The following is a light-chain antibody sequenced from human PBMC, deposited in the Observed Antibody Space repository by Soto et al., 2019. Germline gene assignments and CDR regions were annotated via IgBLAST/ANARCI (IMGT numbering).Light chain of an antibody. CDR2: GAS. CDR1: QSVSSN. V-gene: IGKV3-15*01. CDR3: QQYNNWPRT. Sequence: EIVMTQSPPTLSVSPGERATLSCRASQSVSSNLAWYQQKPGQAPRLLIYGASNRTTGIPARFSGSGSGTEFTLTISSLQSEDFAVYYCQQYNNWPRTFGQGTKV. J-gene: IGKJ1*01.